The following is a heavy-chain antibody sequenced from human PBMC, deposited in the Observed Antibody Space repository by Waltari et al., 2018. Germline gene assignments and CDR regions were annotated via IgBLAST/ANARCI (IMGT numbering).Heavy chain of an antibody. Sequence: QVQLQESGPGLVKPSETLSLTCTVSGGSISSYYWSWIRQPAGKGLEWIGRIYTSGSTNYNPSLKSRVTMSVDTSKNQFSLKLSSLRSEDTAVYYCARVLKIIAVAGLAFWGQGTMVTVSS. CDR1: GGSISSYY. D-gene: IGHD6-19*01. V-gene: IGHV4-4*07. CDR2: IYTSGST. CDR3: ARVLKIIAVAGLAF. J-gene: IGHJ3*01.